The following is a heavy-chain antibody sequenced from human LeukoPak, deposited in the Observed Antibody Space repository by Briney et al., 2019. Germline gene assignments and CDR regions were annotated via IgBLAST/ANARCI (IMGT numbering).Heavy chain of an antibody. CDR1: GGSISSYY. V-gene: IGHV4-59*01. CDR3: ARKLVYYDSSGYSHDALDI. D-gene: IGHD3-22*01. CDR2: IHYTGST. J-gene: IGHJ3*02. Sequence: SETLSLTCPVSGGSISSYYWTWIRQPPGKGLEWIGYIHYTGSTNYNPSLKSRVTILVHTSKNQFSLKLSSVTAADTAVYYCARKLVYYDSSGYSHDALDIWGQGTMVTVSS.